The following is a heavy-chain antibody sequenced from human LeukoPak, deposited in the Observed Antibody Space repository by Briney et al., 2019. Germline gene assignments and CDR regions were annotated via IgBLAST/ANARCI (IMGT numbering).Heavy chain of an antibody. CDR1: GFTFSRCA. D-gene: IGHD3-22*01. J-gene: IGHJ4*02. V-gene: IGHV3-23*01. CDR2: IGGSDGKT. Sequence: GGSLRLSCAASGFTFSRCAMGWVRQIPGKGLEWVAGIGGSDGKTYYADPVKGRFNISRDNSKNSLYLQLNSLRSDDTAIYYCVKDANYFDSGSYMVPFDSWGQGTLVTVSS. CDR3: VKDANYFDSGSYMVPFDS.